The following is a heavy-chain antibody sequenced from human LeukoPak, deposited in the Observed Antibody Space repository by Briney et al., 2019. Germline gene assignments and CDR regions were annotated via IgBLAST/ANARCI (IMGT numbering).Heavy chain of an antibody. J-gene: IGHJ3*02. Sequence: SETLSLTCAVYGGSFSGYYWSWIRQPPGKGLEWIGEINHSGSTNYNPSLKSRVTISVDMSKNQFSLKLSSVTAADTAVYYCARRKYYYGSGRGDAFDIWGQGTMVTVSS. CDR2: INHSGST. CDR3: ARRKYYYGSGRGDAFDI. D-gene: IGHD3-10*01. V-gene: IGHV4-34*01. CDR1: GGSFSGYY.